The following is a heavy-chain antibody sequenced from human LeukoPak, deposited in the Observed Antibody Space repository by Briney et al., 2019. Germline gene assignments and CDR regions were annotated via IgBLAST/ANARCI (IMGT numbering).Heavy chain of an antibody. J-gene: IGHJ4*02. V-gene: IGHV4-39*01. CDR3: ARHYDFWSGYYDY. D-gene: IGHD3-3*01. Sequence: PSETLSLTCTVSGGSISSSSYYWGWIRQPPGKGLEWIGSIYYSGSTYYNPSLKSRVTISVDTSKNQFSLKLSSVTAADTAVYYCARHYDFWSGYYDYWGQGTLVTVS. CDR1: GGSISSSSYY. CDR2: IYYSGST.